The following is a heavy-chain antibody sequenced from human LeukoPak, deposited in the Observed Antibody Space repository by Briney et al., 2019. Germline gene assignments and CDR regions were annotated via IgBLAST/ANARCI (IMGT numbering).Heavy chain of an antibody. CDR2: ISGSGGST. J-gene: IGHJ4*02. V-gene: IGHV3-23*01. Sequence: GGSLRLSCAASGFTFRSYAMSGVRQAPRKGVEWVSAISGSGGSTYYADSVKGRFTISRDNSKNTLYLQMNSLRAEDTAVYYCAATGSGYYYVYWGQGTLVTVSS. CDR3: AATGSGYYYVY. CDR1: GFTFRSYA. D-gene: IGHD3-22*01.